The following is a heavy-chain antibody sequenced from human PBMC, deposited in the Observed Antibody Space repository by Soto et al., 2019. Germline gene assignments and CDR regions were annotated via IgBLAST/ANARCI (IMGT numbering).Heavy chain of an antibody. J-gene: IGHJ4*02. V-gene: IGHV3-48*01. Sequence: GGSLRLSCAASGVTFSTYSMNWVRQAPGKGLEWVAYINSTGTIKYYAGSVKGRFTISRDNAKNSLYLQMNSLRAEDTAVYYCSRMSSSISPCGWGQGTLVTVSS. CDR3: SRMSSSISPCG. CDR1: GVTFSTYS. CDR2: INSTGTIK. D-gene: IGHD2-2*01.